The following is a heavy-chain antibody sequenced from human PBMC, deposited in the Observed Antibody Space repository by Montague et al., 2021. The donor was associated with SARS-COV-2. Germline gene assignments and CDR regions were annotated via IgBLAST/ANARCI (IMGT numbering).Heavy chain of an antibody. CDR3: AGSLLEYYGMDV. CDR2: ISYDGSNK. J-gene: IGHJ6*02. V-gene: IGHV3-30*03. Sequence: SLRLSCAASGFTSSSYGMHWVRQAPGKGLEWVAVISYDGSNKYYADSVKGRFTISRDNSKNTLYLQMNSLRAEDTAVYYCAGSLLEYYGMDVWGQGTTVTVSS. D-gene: IGHD3-3*01. CDR1: GFTSSSYG.